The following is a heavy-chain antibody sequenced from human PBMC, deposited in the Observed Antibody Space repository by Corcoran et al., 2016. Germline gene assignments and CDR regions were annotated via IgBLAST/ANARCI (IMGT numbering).Heavy chain of an antibody. Sequence: QVQLVQSGAEVKKPGASVKVSCKASGYTFTSYYMHWVRQAPGQGLEWMGIINPSGGSTSYAQKFQGRVTMTRDTSTSTGYMELSSLRSEDTAVYYWARESGDYGAAVDYWGQGTLVTVSS. D-gene: IGHD4-17*01. CDR3: ARESGDYGAAVDY. CDR1: GYTFTSYY. V-gene: IGHV1-46*01. CDR2: INPSGGST. J-gene: IGHJ4*02.